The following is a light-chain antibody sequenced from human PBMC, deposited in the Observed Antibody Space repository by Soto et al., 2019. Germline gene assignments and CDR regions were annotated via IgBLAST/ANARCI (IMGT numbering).Light chain of an antibody. Sequence: EIVLTQSPGTLSLSPGERATLSCRASQSVTSNYLAWYQQKPGQAPRILIFAASSRATGIPDKFSGSGSGTDFTLTISRLEPDDFAVYYCQHYGSPSWKFGQGTRWIS. CDR3: QHYGSPSWK. J-gene: IGKJ1*01. V-gene: IGKV3-20*01. CDR1: QSVTSNY. CDR2: AAS.